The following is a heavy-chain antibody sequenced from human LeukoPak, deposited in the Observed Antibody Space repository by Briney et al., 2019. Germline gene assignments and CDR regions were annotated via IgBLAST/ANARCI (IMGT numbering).Heavy chain of an antibody. CDR1: GGSIISCSGYY. J-gene: IGHJ5*02. V-gene: IGHV4-39*01. Sequence: SETLSLTCTVPGGSIISCSGYYCRWIRQPLGKGMEWIASISYSGTTSYSPSLIRRLPISVEPSRNRCSLTLSSRTPADTAVYYGARRRGNLTLFDPRGDRKLVIVSS. CDR3: ARRRGNLTLFDP. CDR2: ISYSGTT. D-gene: IGHD3-10*01.